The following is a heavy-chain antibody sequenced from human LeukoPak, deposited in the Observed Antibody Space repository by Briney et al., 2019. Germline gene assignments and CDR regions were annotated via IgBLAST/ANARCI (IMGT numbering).Heavy chain of an antibody. CDR1: GGSISSGDYY. CDR3: ARVVPGPVPAALRGWLDP. Sequence: PWETLSLTCTVSGGSISSGDYYWSWIRQPPGKGLEWIGYIYYSGSTYYNPSLKSRVTISVDTSKNQFSLKLSSVTAADTAVYYCARVVPGPVPAALRGWLDPWGQGTLVTVSS. D-gene: IGHD2-2*02. J-gene: IGHJ5*02. V-gene: IGHV4-30-4*08. CDR2: IYYSGST.